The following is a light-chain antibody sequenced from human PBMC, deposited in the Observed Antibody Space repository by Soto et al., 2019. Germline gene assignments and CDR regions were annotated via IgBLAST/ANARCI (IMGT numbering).Light chain of an antibody. CDR1: SSDVGSYNL. Sequence: QSALTQPASVSGSPGQSITISCTGTSSDVGSYNLVSWYQQHPGKAPKLMIYEGSKRPSGVSNRFSGSKSGNTASLTISGLQAEDEADYYCCSYAGSIPYGFGTGTKVTVL. J-gene: IGLJ1*01. V-gene: IGLV2-23*01. CDR2: EGS. CDR3: CSYAGSIPYG.